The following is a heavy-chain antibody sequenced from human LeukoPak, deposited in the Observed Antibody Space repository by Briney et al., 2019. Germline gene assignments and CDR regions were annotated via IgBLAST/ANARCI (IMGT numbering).Heavy chain of an antibody. Sequence: GASVKGSYKASGYAFTSYDIKWGRRATGQGEEWRGWMNPNRGNTGYAQKFQGRVTMTRNTSISTAYMELSSLRSEDTAVYYCAREGVRQLVDYWGQGTLVTVSS. V-gene: IGHV1-8*01. CDR3: AREGVRQLVDY. D-gene: IGHD6-13*01. CDR1: GYAFTSYD. J-gene: IGHJ4*02. CDR2: MNPNRGNT.